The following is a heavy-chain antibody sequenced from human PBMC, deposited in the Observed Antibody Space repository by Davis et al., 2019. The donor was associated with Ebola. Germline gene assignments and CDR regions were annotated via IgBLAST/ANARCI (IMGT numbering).Heavy chain of an antibody. D-gene: IGHD4-11*01. CDR3: ARDENSNYGFYYYGMDV. CDR1: VGTVSSYA. CDR2: IIPILGIA. V-gene: IGHV1-69*04. Sequence: SVKVSCKASVGTVSSYAISWVRQAPGQGLEWMGRIIPILGIANYAQKFQGRVTITADKSTSTAYMELSSLRSEDTAVYYCARDENSNYGFYYYGMDVWGQGTTVTVSS. J-gene: IGHJ6*02.